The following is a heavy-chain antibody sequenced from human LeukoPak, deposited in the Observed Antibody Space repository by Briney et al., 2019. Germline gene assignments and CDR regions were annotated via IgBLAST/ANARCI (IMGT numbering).Heavy chain of an antibody. J-gene: IGHJ4*02. CDR3: ARDGRGSYYDSSGYHDC. CDR2: IKQDGSEK. V-gene: IGHV3-7*01. Sequence: GGSLRLSCAASGFTFSDYYMSWIRQAPGKGLEWVANIKQDGSEKHYVDSLKGRFTISRDNAKNSLYLQMNSLRAEDTAVYYCARDGRGSYYDSSGYHDCWGQGTLVTVSS. D-gene: IGHD3-22*01. CDR1: GFTFSDYY.